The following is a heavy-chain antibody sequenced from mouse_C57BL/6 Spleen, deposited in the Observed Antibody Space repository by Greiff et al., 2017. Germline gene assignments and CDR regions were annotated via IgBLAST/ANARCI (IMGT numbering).Heavy chain of an antibody. J-gene: IGHJ2*01. V-gene: IGHV5-6*01. Sequence: EVQLVESGGDLVKPGGSLKLSCAASGFTFSSYGMSWVRQTPDKRLEWVATISSGGSYTYYPDSVKGRFTISRDNAKNTLYLQMSSLKSEDTAMCYCARRAVVFDYWGQGTTLTVSS. D-gene: IGHD1-1*01. CDR2: ISSGGSYT. CDR1: GFTFSSYG. CDR3: ARRAVVFDY.